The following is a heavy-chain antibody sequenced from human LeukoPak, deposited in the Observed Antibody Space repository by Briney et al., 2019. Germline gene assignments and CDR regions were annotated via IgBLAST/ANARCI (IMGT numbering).Heavy chain of an antibody. J-gene: IGHJ4*02. CDR1: GFTFSSYA. CDR3: AKHPYGSGSPGPNYYFDY. CDR2: ISGSGGST. Sequence: GGSLRLSCAASGFTFSSYAMSWVRQAPGKGLEWVSAISGSGGSTYYADSVKGRFTISRDNSKNTLYLQINSLRAEDTAVYYCAKHPYGSGSPGPNYYFDYWGQGTLVTVSS. V-gene: IGHV3-23*01. D-gene: IGHD3-10*01.